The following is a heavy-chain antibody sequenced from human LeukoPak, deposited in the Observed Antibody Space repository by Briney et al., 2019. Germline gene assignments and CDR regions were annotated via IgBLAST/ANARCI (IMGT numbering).Heavy chain of an antibody. CDR2: ISSSSNI. Sequence: GGSLRLSCAASGFIFSSFDMHWVRQAPGKGLQWLSLISSSSNIYYADSVKGRFTISRDNAKSSLYLQMNSLRDEDTAVYFCARGSDSSGYYGGDWGQGTLVTVSS. D-gene: IGHD3-22*01. CDR1: GFIFSSFD. CDR3: ARGSDSSGYYGGD. V-gene: IGHV3-48*02. J-gene: IGHJ4*02.